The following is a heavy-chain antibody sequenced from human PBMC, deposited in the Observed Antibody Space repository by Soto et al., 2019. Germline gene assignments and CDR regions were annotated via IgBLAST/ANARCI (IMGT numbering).Heavy chain of an antibody. D-gene: IGHD4-4*01. J-gene: IGHJ6*03. V-gene: IGHV3-48*02. CDR2: ISSSSSTI. CDR1: GFTFSSYS. CDR3: ARYQRVTPLPPIALTFYYFYYMDV. Sequence: EVQLVESGGGLVQPGGSLRLSCAASGFTFSSYSMNWVRQAPGKGLDWVSYISSSSSTIYYADSVKCRFTISRDNAKNSLYLQLNSLRDEDTAVYYCARYQRVTPLPPIALTFYYFYYMDVWGKGTKVTVSS.